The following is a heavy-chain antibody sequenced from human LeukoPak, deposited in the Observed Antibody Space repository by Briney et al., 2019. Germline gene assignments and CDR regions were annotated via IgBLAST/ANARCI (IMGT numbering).Heavy chain of an antibody. CDR3: AKVWGRGYRQQLETGKIDY. D-gene: IGHD6-13*01. CDR1: GFTFSSYA. V-gene: IGHV3-23*01. J-gene: IGHJ4*02. CDR2: ISGSGGST. Sequence: RAGGSLRLSCAASGFTFSSYAMSWVRQAPGKGLEWVSAISGSGGSTYYADSVKGRFTISRDNSKNTLYLQMNSLRAEDTAVYYCAKVWGRGYRQQLETGKIDYWGQGTLVTVSS.